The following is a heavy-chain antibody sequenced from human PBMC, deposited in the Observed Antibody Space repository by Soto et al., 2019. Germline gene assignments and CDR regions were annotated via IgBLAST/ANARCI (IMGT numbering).Heavy chain of an antibody. V-gene: IGHV3-23*01. J-gene: IGHJ6*02. Sequence: PGGVPRLSCAASGFPFSMFAMNWVRQAPGKGLEWVSGIRGSGGGTYYADSVKGRFTISRDDSRNMLYLEMNTLRGEDTAVYYCAKASGRVHYGMHVWGQGTMVTAP. CDR3: AKASGRVHYGMHV. D-gene: IGHD3-10*01. CDR1: GFPFSMFA. CDR2: IRGSGGGT.